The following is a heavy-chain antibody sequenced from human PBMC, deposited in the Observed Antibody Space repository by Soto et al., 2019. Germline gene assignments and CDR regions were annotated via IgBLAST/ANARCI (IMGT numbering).Heavy chain of an antibody. CDR3: AKGLINGMWYAAD. Sequence: EVHLLESGGGLVQPGESLRLSCGASGFTFSSCVMSWVRQAPGKGLEWVSCITDSGTGTYYADSVKGRFTISRDNSKNTMYLQMNNLRAEDTGVYYCAKGLINGMWYAADWGQGTLGTVSS. CDR1: GFTFSSCV. D-gene: IGHD2-15*01. CDR2: ITDSGTGT. V-gene: IGHV3-23*01. J-gene: IGHJ4*02.